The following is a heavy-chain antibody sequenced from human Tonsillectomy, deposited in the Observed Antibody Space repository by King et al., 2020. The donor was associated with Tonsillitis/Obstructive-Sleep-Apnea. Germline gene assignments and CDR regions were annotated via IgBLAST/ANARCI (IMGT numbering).Heavy chain of an antibody. V-gene: IGHV1-18*01. CDR2: ISGYNGNT. J-gene: IGHJ5*02. CDR1: GYTFNNYG. Sequence: VQLVQSGDEVKKPGASVKVSCKASGYTFNNYGISWVRQAPGQGLEWMGWISGYNGNTKYAQKLQDRVTMTADTSTGTAYMELRGLRSDDTAVYYCAREDYYATRGHHWFDPWGQGTLVTVSS. CDR3: AREDYYATRGHHWFDP. D-gene: IGHD3-22*01.